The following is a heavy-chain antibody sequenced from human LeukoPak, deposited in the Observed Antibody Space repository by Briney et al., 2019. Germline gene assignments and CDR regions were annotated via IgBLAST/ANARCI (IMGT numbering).Heavy chain of an antibody. J-gene: IGHJ6*03. CDR1: GYTFSNYY. CDR3: ARGDILTGPYYYYMDV. Sequence: ASVKVSCKASGYTFSNYYMHWVRQAPGQGLEWMGIINPSDGSTNYAQKFQGRVTMTRDMSTSTVYMELSSLRSEDTAVYYCARGDILTGPYYYYMDVWGKGTTVTVSS. V-gene: IGHV1-46*01. CDR2: INPSDGST. D-gene: IGHD3-9*01.